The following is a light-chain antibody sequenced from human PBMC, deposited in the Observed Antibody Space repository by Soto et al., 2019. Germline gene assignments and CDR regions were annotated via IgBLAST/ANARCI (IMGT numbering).Light chain of an antibody. J-gene: IGLJ3*02. CDR1: SSDIGSHNF. Sequence: QSALTQPASVSGSPGQSITISCTGTSSDIGSHNFVSWHQQHPGKAAKFIIYGVSNRPSGVSNRFSGSKSGNTASLTISGLQADDEGDYYCSSYTSAYIWVFGGGTKLTVL. CDR2: GVS. V-gene: IGLV2-14*01. CDR3: SSYTSAYIWV.